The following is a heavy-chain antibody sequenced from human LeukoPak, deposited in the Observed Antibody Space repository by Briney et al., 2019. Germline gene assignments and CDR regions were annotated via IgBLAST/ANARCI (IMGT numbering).Heavy chain of an antibody. J-gene: IGHJ4*02. V-gene: IGHV3-23*01. CDR1: GFTFSNYA. CDR3: ASNWAYDYVVQSY. CDR2: VAINGES. Sequence: GGSLRLSCAASGFTFSNYAMNWVRQAPGQGLEWVAVVAINGESFYADSVKGRFTISRDNSKSTLYLQMNSLKAEDTAVYYCASNWAYDYVVQSYWGQGTLVTVSS. D-gene: IGHD3-16*01.